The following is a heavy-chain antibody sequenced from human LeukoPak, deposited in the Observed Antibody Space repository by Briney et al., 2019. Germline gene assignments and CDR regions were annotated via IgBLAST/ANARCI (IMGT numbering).Heavy chain of an antibody. Sequence: SETLTLTCTVSGGSINSYYWSWIRQPPGKGLEWIGYIYYSGSTNYNPSLKSRVTISVDTSKNQFSLKLSSVTAADTAVYYCARGLAAAGTSYFGYWGQGTLVTDSS. CDR1: GGSINSYY. V-gene: IGHV4-59*01. J-gene: IGHJ4*02. CDR3: ARGLAAAGTSYFGY. CDR2: IYYSGST. D-gene: IGHD6-13*01.